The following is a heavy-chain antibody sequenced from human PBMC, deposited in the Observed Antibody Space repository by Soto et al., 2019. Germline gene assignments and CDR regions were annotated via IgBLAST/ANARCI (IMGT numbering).Heavy chain of an antibody. Sequence: ASVKVSCKASGYTFTSYYMHWVRQAPGQGLEWMGIINPSGGSTTYAQKFQGRVTMARDTSTSTVYMKLSSLRSEDTAVYYCARVSSWFGKFDYWGQGTLVTVSS. CDR3: ARVSSWFGKFDY. D-gene: IGHD3-10*01. CDR1: GYTFTSYY. V-gene: IGHV1-46*03. J-gene: IGHJ4*02. CDR2: INPSGGST.